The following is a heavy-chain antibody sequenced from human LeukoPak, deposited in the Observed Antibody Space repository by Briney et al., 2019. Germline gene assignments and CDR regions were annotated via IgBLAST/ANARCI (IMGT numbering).Heavy chain of an antibody. CDR3: AKVSSIAVAGTIDY. Sequence: PGGSLRLSCAASGFTFSSYAMSWVRQAPGKGLEWVSAISGSGGSTYYADSVKGRFTISRDDSKNTLYLQMNSLRAEDTAVYYCAKVSSIAVAGTIDYWGQGTLVTVSS. D-gene: IGHD6-19*01. CDR2: ISGSGGST. CDR1: GFTFSSYA. J-gene: IGHJ4*02. V-gene: IGHV3-23*01.